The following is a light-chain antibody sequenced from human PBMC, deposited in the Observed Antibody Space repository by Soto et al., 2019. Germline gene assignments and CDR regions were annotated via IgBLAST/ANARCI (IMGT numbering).Light chain of an antibody. Sequence: QSVLTQPPSVSGVPGQAVTFSCTGTSSNVGGGYDVHWYQHLPGTAPKLLIYGNNKRPSGVPERFSGSRSGTSASLAITGLQAEDEADYYCQSYDSRLSGVVFGGGTKLTVL. CDR2: GNN. CDR1: SSNVGGGYD. V-gene: IGLV1-40*01. CDR3: QSYDSRLSGVV. J-gene: IGLJ2*01.